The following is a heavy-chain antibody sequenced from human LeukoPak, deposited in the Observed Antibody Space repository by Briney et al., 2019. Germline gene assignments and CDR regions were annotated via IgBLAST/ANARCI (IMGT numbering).Heavy chain of an antibody. V-gene: IGHV5-51*01. J-gene: IGHJ5*02. D-gene: IGHD3-3*01. CDR1: GYSFTSYW. Sequence: GESLKISCKGSGYSFTSYWIGWVRQMPGKGLGWMGIIYPGDSDTRYSPSFQGQVTISADKSISTAYLQWSSLKASDTAMYYCARDGNHYDFWSGYPTDNWFDPWGQGTLVTVSS. CDR2: IYPGDSDT. CDR3: ARDGNHYDFWSGYPTDNWFDP.